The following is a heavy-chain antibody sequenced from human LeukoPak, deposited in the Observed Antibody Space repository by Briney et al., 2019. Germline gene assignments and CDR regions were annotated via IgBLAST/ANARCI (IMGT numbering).Heavy chain of an antibody. CDR2: ISSGSGYI. J-gene: IGHJ4*02. CDR3: ARLSQIGY. CDR1: GFTTHYW. Sequence: PGGSLRLSCTASGFTTHYWLNWVRQAPGEGLEWVSSISSGSGYIYYADSVKGRFTISRDNAKNSLYLQMNSLRPEDTALYYCARLSQIGYWGQGTLVTVSS. V-gene: IGHV3-21*01.